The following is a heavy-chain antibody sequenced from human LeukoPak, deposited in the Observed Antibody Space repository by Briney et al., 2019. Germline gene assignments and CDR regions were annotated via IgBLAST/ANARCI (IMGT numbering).Heavy chain of an antibody. CDR3: ATDSPLRYYYGMDV. CDR2: FDPEDGET. J-gene: IGHJ6*02. Sequence: ASVKVSCKVSGYTLTELSMHWVRQAPGKGLEWMGGFDPEDGETIYAQKFQGRVTMTEDTSTDTAYMELSSLRSEDTAVYYCATDSPLRYYYGMDVWGQGTTVTVSS. V-gene: IGHV1-24*01. CDR1: GYTLTELS.